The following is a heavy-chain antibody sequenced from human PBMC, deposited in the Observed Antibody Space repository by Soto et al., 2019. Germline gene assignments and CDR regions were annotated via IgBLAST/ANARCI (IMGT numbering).Heavy chain of an antibody. D-gene: IGHD1-26*01. CDR2: IYYSGST. V-gene: IGHV4-61*01. Sequence: QVQLQESGPGLVKPSETLSLTCTVSGGSVSSGSYYWSWIRQPPGKGLEWIGYIYYSGSTNYNPSLKSRVTISVDTSKNQFSLKLSSVTPADTAVYYCAREASGSYAYWGQGTLVTVSS. J-gene: IGHJ4*02. CDR3: AREASGSYAY. CDR1: GGSVSSGSYY.